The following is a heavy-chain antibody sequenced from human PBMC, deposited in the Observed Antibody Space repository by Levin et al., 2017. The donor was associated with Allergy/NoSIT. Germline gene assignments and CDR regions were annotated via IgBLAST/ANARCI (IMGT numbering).Heavy chain of an antibody. CDR2: ITPDGNSK. CDR3: VKGGDMDV. Sequence: RPGGSLRLSCVASGFTFRTYGMYWVRQAPGKGLEWVALITPDGNSKFYMDSVKGRFTISRDDSKNTLSLQMNSLATEDTAVYYCVKGGDMDVWGKGTSVTVSS. CDR1: GFTFRTYG. J-gene: IGHJ6*03. V-gene: IGHV3-30*02.